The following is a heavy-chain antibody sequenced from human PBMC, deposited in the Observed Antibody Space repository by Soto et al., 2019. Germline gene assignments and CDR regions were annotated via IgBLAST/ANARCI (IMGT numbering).Heavy chain of an antibody. D-gene: IGHD2-15*01. CDR3: ARECATHCSGSTCYPYAY. J-gene: IGHJ4*02. CDR1: GVTFSSYA. Sequence: GGSLRLSCAASGVTFSSYAMHWVRQSPGKGLERVANIKHDGSETYYADSVKGRFTISRDNTKNSLSLQMNTLKTEDTAVYYCARECATHCSGSTCYPYAYWGQGTLVTVSS. CDR2: IKHDGSET. V-gene: IGHV3-7*03.